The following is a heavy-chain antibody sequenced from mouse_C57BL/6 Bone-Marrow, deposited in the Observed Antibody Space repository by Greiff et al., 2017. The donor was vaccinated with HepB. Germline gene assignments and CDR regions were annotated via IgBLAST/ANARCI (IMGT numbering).Heavy chain of an antibody. CDR1: GYTFTSYW. Sequence: QVQLQQSGAELVKPGASVKLSCKASGYTFTSYWMHWVKQRPGQGLEWIGMIHPNSGSTNYNVKFKSKATLTVDKSSSTAYMQLSSLTSEDSAVYYCARPFIPSGDWGQGTTLTVSS. J-gene: IGHJ2*01. V-gene: IGHV1-64*01. D-gene: IGHD1-1*01. CDR3: ARPFIPSGD. CDR2: IHPNSGST.